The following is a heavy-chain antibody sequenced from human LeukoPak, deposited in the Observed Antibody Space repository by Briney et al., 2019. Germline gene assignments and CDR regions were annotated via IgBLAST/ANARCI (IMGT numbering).Heavy chain of an antibody. D-gene: IGHD1-14*01. J-gene: IGHJ4*02. CDR2: ISYSGNT. V-gene: IGHV4-59*08. CDR3: ARHNPKSLGNFDY. CDR1: GDSVSSDY. Sequence: SETLSLTCTVSGDSVSSDYWSWIRQPPGKGLEWIAYISYSGNTNYNPSLKSRVTISVDTSRNQVSLKLKSVTAADTAVFYCARHNPKSLGNFDYWGRGTLVSVSS.